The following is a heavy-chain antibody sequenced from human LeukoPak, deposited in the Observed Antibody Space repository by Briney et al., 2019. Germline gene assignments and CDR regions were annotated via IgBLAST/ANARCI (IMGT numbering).Heavy chain of an antibody. V-gene: IGHV3-23*01. Sequence: PGGSLRLSCAASGFTFSSYDMTWGREAPGKGLEWGSVISGSGGSTYYADSEKGRFTISRDNSKKMLYLQMNSLSAEDTAVYYCAKDYRYYYDTSGYYYGYYYYYMDVWGKGTTVTVSS. CDR3: AKDYRYYYDTSGYYYGYYYYYMDV. D-gene: IGHD3-22*01. J-gene: IGHJ6*03. CDR1: GFTFSSYD. CDR2: ISGSGGST.